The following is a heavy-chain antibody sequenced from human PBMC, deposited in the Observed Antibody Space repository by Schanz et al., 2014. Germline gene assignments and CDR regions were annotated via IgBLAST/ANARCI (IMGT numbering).Heavy chain of an antibody. J-gene: IGHJ4*02. V-gene: IGHV3-30*18. CDR3: AKERDITGWNYGDY. CDR1: GFAFSDYG. Sequence: QVQLVESGGGVVQPGKSLRLSCAASGFAFSDYGMHWVRQAPGKGLEWVAFISYDGNEKHYPDSVKGRFTISRDNSRNTLFLQMESLRTEDTAVYHCAKERDITGWNYGDYWGQGTLVTVSS. D-gene: IGHD6-19*01. CDR2: ISYDGNEK.